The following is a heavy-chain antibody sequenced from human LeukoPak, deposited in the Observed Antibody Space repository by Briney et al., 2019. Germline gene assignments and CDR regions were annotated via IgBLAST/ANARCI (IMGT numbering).Heavy chain of an antibody. D-gene: IGHD3-9*01. CDR1: GYTFTSYG. V-gene: IGHV1-18*01. CDR2: ISAYNGNT. CDR3: ARSPDWLYYYYMDV. Sequence: ASVKVSCKASGYTFTSYGISWVRQAPGQGLEWMGWISAYNGNTNYAQKLQGRVTMTTDTSTSTAYMELRSLRSDDTAVYYCARSPDWLYYYYMDVWGKGTTVTISS. J-gene: IGHJ6*03.